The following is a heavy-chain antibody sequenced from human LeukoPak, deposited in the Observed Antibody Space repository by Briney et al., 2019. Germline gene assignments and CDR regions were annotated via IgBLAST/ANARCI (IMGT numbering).Heavy chain of an antibody. V-gene: IGHV1-8*01. CDR1: GYTFTSCD. J-gene: IGHJ6*02. CDR3: ARVLGRPSLYYGMDV. CDR2: MNPDPGST. D-gene: IGHD3-16*01. Sequence: ASVKVSCTASGYTFTSCDIHWVRQAPGQGLEWMGWMNPDPGSTGYAQKFQGRVTMTRDTSIGTAYMELSSLRSEDTAVYYCARVLGRPSLYYGMDVWGQGTTVTVSS.